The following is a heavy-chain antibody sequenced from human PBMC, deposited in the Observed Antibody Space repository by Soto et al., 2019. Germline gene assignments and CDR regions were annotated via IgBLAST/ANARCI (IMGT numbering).Heavy chain of an antibody. CDR1: GFTHSTYA. CDR3: ARIKLVDFFFINVDVYDMDV. D-gene: IGHD2-15*01. J-gene: IGHJ6*02. V-gene: IGHV3-48*02. Sequence: PGGSLRLSCAASGFTHSTYAVNWVRQAPGKGLEWCSYISSESRCIYNGDSVKGRFTISRDNARNSVDLQINSLRDEDTAVYYCARIKLVDFFFINVDVYDMDVWGQGTPVTVS. CDR2: ISSESRCI.